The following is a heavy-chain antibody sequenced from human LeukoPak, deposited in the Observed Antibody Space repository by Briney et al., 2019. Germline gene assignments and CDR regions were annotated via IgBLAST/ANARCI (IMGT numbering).Heavy chain of an antibody. Sequence: PGGSLRLSCAASGFTFNNAWMNWVRQAPGKGLEWVGRIKSKSDGGTTDYAAPVKGRFIISRDDSKNTLYLQMNSLRAEDTAVYYCASIAADGGYWGQGTLVTVSS. J-gene: IGHJ4*02. CDR3: ASIAADGGY. D-gene: IGHD6-13*01. CDR1: GFTFNNAW. CDR2: IKSKSDGGTT. V-gene: IGHV3-15*01.